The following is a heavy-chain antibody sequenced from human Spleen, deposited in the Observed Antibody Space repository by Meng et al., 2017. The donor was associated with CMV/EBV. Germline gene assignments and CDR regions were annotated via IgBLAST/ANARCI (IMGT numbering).Heavy chain of an antibody. J-gene: IGHJ3*02. CDR3: AMEGSGSYIDAFDI. V-gene: IGHV1-69*10. CDR2: IIPILGIA. Sequence: SVKVSCKASGGTFSSYAISWVRQAPGQGLEWMGGIIPILGIANYAQKFQGRVTITADKSTSTAYMELSSLRSEDTAVYYCAMEGSGSYIDAFDIWGQGTMVTVSS. D-gene: IGHD1-26*01. CDR1: GGTFSSYA.